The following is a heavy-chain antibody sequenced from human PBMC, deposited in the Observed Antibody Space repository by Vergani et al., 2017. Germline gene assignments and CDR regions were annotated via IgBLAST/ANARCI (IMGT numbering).Heavy chain of an antibody. CDR3: ARDTSGYHTDFDY. CDR2: IWYDGSKE. D-gene: IGHD3-22*01. V-gene: IGHV3-33*01. Sequence: QVQLEESGGGVVQPGRSLRLSCAGSGFTLSSHAMHWVRQAPGKGLEWVAFIWYDGSKEYYADSVKGRFTISRDNSKNTLYLQMNNLRAADTAVYYCARDTSGYHTDFDYWGQGTLVTVSS. CDR1: GFTLSSHA. J-gene: IGHJ4*02.